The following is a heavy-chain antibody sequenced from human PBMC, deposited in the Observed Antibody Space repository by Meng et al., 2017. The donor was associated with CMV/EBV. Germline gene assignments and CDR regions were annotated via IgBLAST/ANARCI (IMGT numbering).Heavy chain of an antibody. CDR2: IYYSGST. CDR3: ARDGGIAARYYFDY. J-gene: IGHJ4*02. Sequence: SETLSLTCTVSGGSISRYYWSWIRQPPGKGLEWIGYIYYSGSTNYNPSLKSRVTISVDTSKNQFSLKLSSVTAADTAVYYCARDGGIAARYYFDYWGQGTLVTVSS. V-gene: IGHV4-59*01. D-gene: IGHD6-6*01. CDR1: GGSISRYY.